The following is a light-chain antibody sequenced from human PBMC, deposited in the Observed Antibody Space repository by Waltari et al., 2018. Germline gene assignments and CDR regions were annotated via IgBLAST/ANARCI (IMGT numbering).Light chain of an antibody. CDR3: SSYTSSMTPHVV. J-gene: IGLJ2*01. Sequence: QSALTQPASVSGYPGQSITIPCTGTNRYVGGDNHVSWYQKYPGKAPKLMIFEVNNRPSGVSNRFSGSKSGNTASLTISGLQAEDEADYYCSSYTSSMTPHVVFGGGTKLTVL. CDR1: NRYVGGDNH. V-gene: IGLV2-14*01. CDR2: EVN.